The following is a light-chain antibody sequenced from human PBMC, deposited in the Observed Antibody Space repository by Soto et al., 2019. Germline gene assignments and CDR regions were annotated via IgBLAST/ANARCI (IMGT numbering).Light chain of an antibody. CDR3: SSYTTSNTRQIV. Sequence: QSVLTPPASVSGSPGQSITISCTGNSSDVGGYNYVSWYQQHPGKAPKFMIYDVSNRPSGVSSRFSGSKSGNTASLTISGLQAEDEADYYCSSYTTSNTRQIVFGTGTKVTVL. CDR1: SSDVGGYNY. J-gene: IGLJ1*01. CDR2: DVS. V-gene: IGLV2-14*01.